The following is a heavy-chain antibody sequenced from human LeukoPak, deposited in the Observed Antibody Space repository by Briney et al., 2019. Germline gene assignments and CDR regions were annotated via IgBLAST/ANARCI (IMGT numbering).Heavy chain of an antibody. CDR2: INPSGGST. D-gene: IGHD5-18*01. CDR3: ATGGYSRLFDY. CDR1: GYTFTSYY. Sequence: ASVKVSCKASGYTFTSYYMHWVRQAPGQGLEWMGIINPSGGSTSYAQKFQGRVTMTRDMSTSTVYMELSSLRSEDTVVYYCATGGYSRLFDYWGQGTLVTVSS. V-gene: IGHV1-46*01. J-gene: IGHJ4*02.